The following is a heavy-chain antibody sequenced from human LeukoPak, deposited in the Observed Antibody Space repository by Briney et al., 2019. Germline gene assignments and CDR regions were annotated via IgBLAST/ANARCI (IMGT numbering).Heavy chain of an antibody. J-gene: IGHJ4*02. CDR2: ISGNGAGT. CDR3: AKDRPNFYESSGHYYRQDGDY. V-gene: IGHV3-23*01. CDR1: GFTFSSYA. D-gene: IGHD3-22*01. Sequence: GGSLRLSCAASGFTFSSYAMSWVRQAPGRGLEWVSSISGNGAGTFYTDSVKGRFTISRDNSKNTLFLHMNSLRGEDTAIYYCAKDRPNFYESSGHYYRQDGDYWGQGTLVTVSS.